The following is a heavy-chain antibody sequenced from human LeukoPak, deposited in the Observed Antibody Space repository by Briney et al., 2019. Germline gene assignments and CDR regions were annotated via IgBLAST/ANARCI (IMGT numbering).Heavy chain of an antibody. V-gene: IGHV4-59*08. D-gene: IGHD3-10*01. CDR3: ARGDYGSGTYYFDY. J-gene: IGHJ4*02. CDR2: IYYSGST. Sequence: SETLSLTCTVSGGSISRYYWSWIRQPPGKGLEWIGFIYYSGSTNYNPSLKSRVTISVDTSKNQFSLKLSSVTAADTAVYYCARGDYGSGTYYFDYWGQGTLVTVSS. CDR1: GGSISRYY.